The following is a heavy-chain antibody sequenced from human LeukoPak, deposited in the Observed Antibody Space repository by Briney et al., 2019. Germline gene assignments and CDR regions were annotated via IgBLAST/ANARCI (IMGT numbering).Heavy chain of an antibody. CDR3: ARGGAHDAFDI. J-gene: IGHJ3*02. D-gene: IGHD3-16*01. Sequence: GGSLRLSCAASGFTVSSNYMSWVRQAPGKGLECVSVIYSGGSTHHADSVKGRFTISRDNSKNTLYLQMNSLRAEDTAVYYCARGGAHDAFDIWGQGTMVTVSS. V-gene: IGHV3-66*01. CDR1: GFTVSSNY. CDR2: IYSGGST.